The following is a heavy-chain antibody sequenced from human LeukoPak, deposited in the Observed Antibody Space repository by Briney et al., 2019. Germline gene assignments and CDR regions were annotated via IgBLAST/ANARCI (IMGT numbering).Heavy chain of an antibody. V-gene: IGHV3-48*02. Sequence: PGGSLRLSCAASGFTFSSYSMNWVRQAPGKGLEWVSYISSSSRTTYYADSVKGRFTISRDNAKNSLYLQMNSLRDADTAVYYCARSRDFECWGQGTLVTVSS. CDR3: ARSRDFEC. J-gene: IGHJ4*02. CDR1: GFTFSSYS. CDR2: ISSSSRTT.